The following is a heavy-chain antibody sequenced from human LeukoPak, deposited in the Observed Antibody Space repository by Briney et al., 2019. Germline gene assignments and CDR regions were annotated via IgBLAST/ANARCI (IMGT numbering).Heavy chain of an antibody. V-gene: IGHV3-33*01. Sequence: GRSLRLSCAASGFTFSSYGMHWVRQAPGKGLEWVAVIWYDGSNKYYADSVKGRFTISRDNSKNTLYLQMNSLRAEDTAAYYCARDEVRLGEPNDAFDIWGQGTMVTVSS. CDR1: GFTFSSYG. D-gene: IGHD3-16*01. CDR3: ARDEVRLGEPNDAFDI. J-gene: IGHJ3*02. CDR2: IWYDGSNK.